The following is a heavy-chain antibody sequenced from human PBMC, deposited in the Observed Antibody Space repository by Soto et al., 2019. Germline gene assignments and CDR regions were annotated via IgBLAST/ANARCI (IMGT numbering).Heavy chain of an antibody. Sequence: QVQLVQSGAEVKKPGASVKVSCKASGFSLSDYYMHWVRQAPGQGLEWMGWINPKTGGTKYAQKFKDCITITTETSINTAYLELNRLTYVDTVVYYCARDHVSPQANHGLDVWGQGTTVTVSS. CDR2: INPKTGGT. D-gene: IGHD2-8*01. J-gene: IGHJ6*02. CDR1: GFSLSDYY. CDR3: ARDHVSPQANHGLDV. V-gene: IGHV1-2*04.